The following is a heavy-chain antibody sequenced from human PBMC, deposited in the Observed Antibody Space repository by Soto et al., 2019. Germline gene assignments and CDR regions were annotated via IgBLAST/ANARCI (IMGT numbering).Heavy chain of an antibody. CDR2: ISYDGSNK. J-gene: IGHJ4*02. Sequence: QVQLVESGGGVVQPGRSLRLSCAASRFTFSNYGMHWVRQTPGKGLEWVAVISYDGSNKYYADSVKGRFTISRDNSKNTLYLQMNGLGADDTAGYYCVEAGYHYFDYWGQGTLVTVSS. CDR3: VEAGYHYFDY. V-gene: IGHV3-30*03. CDR1: RFTFSNYG. D-gene: IGHD5-12*01.